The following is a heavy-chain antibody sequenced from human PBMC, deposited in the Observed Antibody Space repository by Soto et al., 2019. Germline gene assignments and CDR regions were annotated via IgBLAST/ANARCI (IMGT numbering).Heavy chain of an antibody. V-gene: IGHV3-13*01. Sequence: EVQLVESGGGLVQPGGSLRLSCAASGFTFSDYDMHWVRQTTGKSLEWVAAIHTAGDTYYPGSVKGRFTISREGVKNSLYLQMNSMSAGDTAVYFCARNPRTVAGATDWYFDVFGRGTLVTVSA. CDR1: GFTFSDYD. D-gene: IGHD6-19*01. CDR2: IHTAGDT. J-gene: IGHJ2*01. CDR3: ARNPRTVAGATDWYFDV.